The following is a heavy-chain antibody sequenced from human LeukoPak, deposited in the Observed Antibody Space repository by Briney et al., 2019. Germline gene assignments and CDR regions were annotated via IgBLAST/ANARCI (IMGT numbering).Heavy chain of an antibody. Sequence: GGSLRLSCAASGFTFSSYAMSWVRQAPGKGLEWASAISGSGGSTYYADSVKGRFTISRDNSKNTLYLQMNSLRAEDTAVYYCAKDRTYYYDSSGYYEDYWGQGTLVTVSS. V-gene: IGHV3-23*01. CDR3: AKDRTYYYDSSGYYEDY. CDR2: ISGSGGST. J-gene: IGHJ4*02. D-gene: IGHD3-22*01. CDR1: GFTFSSYA.